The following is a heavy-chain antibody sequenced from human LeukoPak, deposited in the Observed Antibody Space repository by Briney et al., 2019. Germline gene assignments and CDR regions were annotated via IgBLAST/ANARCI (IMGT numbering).Heavy chain of an antibody. D-gene: IGHD2-15*01. CDR1: GFTFSSHG. V-gene: IGHV3-30*18. Sequence: GGSLRLSCAASGFTFSSHGMHWVRQAPGKGLEWVAVISYDGSNKYYADSVKGRFTISRDNSKNTLYLQMNSLRAEDTAVYYCAKATPDYYYYGMDVWGQGTTVTVSS. CDR2: ISYDGSNK. CDR3: AKATPDYYYYGMDV. J-gene: IGHJ6*02.